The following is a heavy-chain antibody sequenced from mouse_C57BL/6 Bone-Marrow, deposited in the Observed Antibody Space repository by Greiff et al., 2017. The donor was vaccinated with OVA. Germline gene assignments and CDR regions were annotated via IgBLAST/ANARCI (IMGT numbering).Heavy chain of an antibody. V-gene: IGHV14-4*01. D-gene: IGHD3-1*01. Sequence: VQLQQSGAELVRPGASVKLSCTASGFNIKDDYMHWVKQRPEQGLEWIGWLDPENGDTEYASKFQGKATITADTSSNTAYLQLSSLTSEDTAVYYCTWGGFSFDYWGQGTTLTVSS. CDR3: TWGGFSFDY. CDR2: LDPENGDT. CDR1: GFNIKDDY. J-gene: IGHJ2*01.